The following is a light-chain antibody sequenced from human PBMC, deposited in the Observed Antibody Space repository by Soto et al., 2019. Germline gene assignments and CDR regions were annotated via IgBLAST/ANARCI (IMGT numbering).Light chain of an antibody. V-gene: IGLV2-23*01. CDR3: CSYAGSSTWV. CDR2: EGS. CDR1: SSDVGSYNL. J-gene: IGLJ3*02. Sequence: QSVLTQPASVSGSPGQSITISCTGTSSDVGSYNLVSWYQQHPSKAPKLMIYEGSKRPSGVSNRFSGSKSGNTASLTISGLQAEDEADYYCCSYAGSSTWVFGGGTQLTVL.